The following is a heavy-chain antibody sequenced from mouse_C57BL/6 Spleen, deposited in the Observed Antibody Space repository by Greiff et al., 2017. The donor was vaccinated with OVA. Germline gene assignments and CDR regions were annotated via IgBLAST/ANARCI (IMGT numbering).Heavy chain of an antibody. CDR1: GYAFSSSW. CDR3: ARSDDGYYYFDY. Sequence: VQLQQSGPELVKPGASVKISCKASGYAFSSSWMNWVKQRPGKGLEWIGRIYPGDGDTNYNGKFKGKATLTADKSCSTAYMQLSSLTSEDSAVYFCARSDDGYYYFDYWGQGTTLTVSS. V-gene: IGHV1-82*01. J-gene: IGHJ2*01. D-gene: IGHD2-3*01. CDR2: IYPGDGDT.